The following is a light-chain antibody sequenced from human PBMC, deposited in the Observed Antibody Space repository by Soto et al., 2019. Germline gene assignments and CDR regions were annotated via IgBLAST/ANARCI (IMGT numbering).Light chain of an antibody. V-gene: IGKV3D-15*01. CDR2: DAS. CDR3: QQYGDWPGA. CDR1: QSVGSK. J-gene: IGKJ4*01. Sequence: EIVMTQSPPTPSVSPGERATLSCRASQSVGSKLAWYQQRPGQAPRLLIYDASNRATGIPARFSGSGSGTEFSLTISRLQSEDFAVYSCQQYGDWPGAFGGGTKVEIK.